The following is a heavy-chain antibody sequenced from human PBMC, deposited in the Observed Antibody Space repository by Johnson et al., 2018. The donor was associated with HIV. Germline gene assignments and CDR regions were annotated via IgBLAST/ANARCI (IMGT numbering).Heavy chain of an antibody. V-gene: IGHV3-30*18. CDR1: QFTFSNYG. D-gene: IGHD3-3*01. CDR3: AKDRREYECEGLASDYYDFGRDQPCQGPLGVVGIFEI. Sequence: QVQLVESGGGVVQPGRSLRLSCAASQFTFSNYGMHWVRQAPGKGLEWVAAISFAGTKKHYADSVKGRFTISRDNSKNALYLQMNSLRAEDTARYYCAKDRREYECEGLASDYYDFGRDQPCQGPLGVVGIFEIWGQGTMVTVSS. CDR2: ISFAGTKK. J-gene: IGHJ3*02.